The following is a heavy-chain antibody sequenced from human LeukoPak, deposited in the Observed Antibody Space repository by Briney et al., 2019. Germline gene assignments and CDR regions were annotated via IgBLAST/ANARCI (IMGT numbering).Heavy chain of an antibody. CDR2: ISGSGGST. Sequence: GGSLRLSCAASGFTFSSYAMSRVRQAPGKGLEWVSAISGSGGSTYYADSVKGRFTISRDNSKNTLYLQMNSLRAEDTAVYYCAKDNYDSSGYSHFDYWGQGTLVTVSS. CDR1: GFTFSSYA. D-gene: IGHD3-22*01. V-gene: IGHV3-23*01. CDR3: AKDNYDSSGYSHFDY. J-gene: IGHJ4*02.